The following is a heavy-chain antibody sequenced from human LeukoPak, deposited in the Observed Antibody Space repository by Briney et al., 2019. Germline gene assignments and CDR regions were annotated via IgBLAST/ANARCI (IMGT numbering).Heavy chain of an antibody. Sequence: TSSETLSLTCTVSGAPITTSNHYWDWIRQTPGKTLEWIANIYYSGHTLYNPSLKSRALISVDTSSNQFSLRLTSVTAADTAVYYCAAPSGPTYYSPVDFWGQGTSVSVSS. CDR2: IYYSGHT. V-gene: IGHV4-39*01. CDR3: AAPSGPTYYSPVDF. D-gene: IGHD1-26*01. CDR1: GAPITTSNHY. J-gene: IGHJ4*02.